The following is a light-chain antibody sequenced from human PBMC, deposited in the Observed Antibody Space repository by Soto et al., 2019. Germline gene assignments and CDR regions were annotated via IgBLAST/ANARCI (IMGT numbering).Light chain of an antibody. CDR1: QSVSSY. CDR3: KQRSNWPLT. Sequence: EIVSTQSPATLSLSPGERATLSCRASQSVSSYLAWYQQKPGQAPRLLIYDASNRATGIQARFSGSGSGTDFTLTIRSLEPEEFAVYYCKQRSNWPLTVGGGPKVDIK. J-gene: IGKJ4*01. CDR2: DAS. V-gene: IGKV3-11*01.